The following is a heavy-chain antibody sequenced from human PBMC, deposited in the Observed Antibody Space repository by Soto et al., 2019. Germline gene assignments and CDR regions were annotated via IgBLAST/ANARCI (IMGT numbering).Heavy chain of an antibody. CDR3: ASGGSLAPEY. D-gene: IGHD3-16*01. J-gene: IGHJ4*02. V-gene: IGHV3-11*01. Sequence: VQLVESGGGLVQPGESLRLSCAASGFNFSDYYMTWIRQAPGKGLEWVSSIGSSGRTIYYADSVKGRFTISRDNAKKSVILQMSSLSVEDTAVYYCASGGSLAPEYWGQGTLVTVSS. CDR2: IGSSGRTI. CDR1: GFNFSDYY.